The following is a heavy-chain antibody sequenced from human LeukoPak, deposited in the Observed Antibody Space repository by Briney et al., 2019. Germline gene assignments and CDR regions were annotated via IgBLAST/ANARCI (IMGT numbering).Heavy chain of an antibody. V-gene: IGHV4-61*01. Sequence: SETLSLTCTVSGGSVSSNIYYWNWIRQPPGKGLEWIGYIYYSGSTNYNPSLKSRVTISVDTSKNQFSLKLTSLTAADTAVYYCASQIGTGTSTFHFDLWGRGTLVTVSS. CDR2: IYYSGST. CDR3: ASQIGTGTSTFHFDL. CDR1: GGSVSSNIYY. D-gene: IGHD2-2*01. J-gene: IGHJ2*01.